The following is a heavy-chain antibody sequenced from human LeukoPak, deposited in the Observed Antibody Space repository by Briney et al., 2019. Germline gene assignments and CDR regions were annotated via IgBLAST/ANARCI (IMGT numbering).Heavy chain of an antibody. V-gene: IGHV3-30*02. J-gene: IGHJ4*02. CDR2: IRHDGSNK. CDR1: GFTFSSYG. D-gene: IGHD3-22*01. CDR3: AKDKGDSSGYFLFY. Sequence: GGSLRLSCAASGFTFSSYGMHWVRQAPGKGLEWVAFIRHDGSNKYYADSVKGRFTISRDNSKNTLYLQMNSLRAEDTAVYYCAKDKGDSSGYFLFYWGQGTLVTVSS.